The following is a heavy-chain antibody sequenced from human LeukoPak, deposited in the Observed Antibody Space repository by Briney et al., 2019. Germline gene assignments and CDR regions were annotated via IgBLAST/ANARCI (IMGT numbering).Heavy chain of an antibody. V-gene: IGHV3-11*01. CDR3: ARSGTYSRHYYYMDV. CDR1: GFTFSYYY. CDR2: ISSSSSTI. D-gene: IGHD1-26*01. J-gene: IGHJ6*03. Sequence: PGGSLRLSCAASGFTFSYYYMSWIRQAPGKGLEWVSYISSSSSTIYYADSVKGRFTISRDNAKNSLYLQMNSLRAEDTAVYYCARSGTYSRHYYYMDVWGKGTTVTVSS.